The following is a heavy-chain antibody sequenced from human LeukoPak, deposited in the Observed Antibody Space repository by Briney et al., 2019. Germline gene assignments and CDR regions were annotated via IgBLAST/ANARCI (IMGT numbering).Heavy chain of an antibody. V-gene: IGHV3-53*01. D-gene: IGHD6-13*01. CDR3: ARGPGYSSNWYFDY. CDR2: IYSGGST. CDR1: GFTVGSNY. Sequence: GGSLRLSCAASGFTVGSNYMSWVRQAPGKGLEWVSVIYSGGSTYYADSVKGRFTISRDNSKNTLYLQMNSLRAEDTAVYYCARGPGYSSNWYFDYWGQGTLVTVSS. J-gene: IGHJ4*02.